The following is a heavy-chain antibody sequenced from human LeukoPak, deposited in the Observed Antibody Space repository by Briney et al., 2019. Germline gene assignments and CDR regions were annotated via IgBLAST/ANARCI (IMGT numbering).Heavy chain of an antibody. D-gene: IGHD1-26*01. CDR2: IIPIFGTA. CDR3: ARVYRPGGFDY. V-gene: IGHV1-69*06. CDR1: GGTFSSYA. Sequence: ASVKVSCKASGGTFSSYAISWVRQAPGQGLEWMGGIIPIFGTANYAQKFQGRVTITADKSTSTAYMELSSLRSEDTAVYCCARVYRPGGFDYWGQGTLVTVSS. J-gene: IGHJ4*02.